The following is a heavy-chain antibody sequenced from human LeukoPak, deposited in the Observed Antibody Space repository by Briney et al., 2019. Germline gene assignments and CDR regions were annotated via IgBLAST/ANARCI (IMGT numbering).Heavy chain of an antibody. D-gene: IGHD5-18*01. V-gene: IGHV4-34*01. CDR1: GGSFSGYY. J-gene: IGHJ4*02. CDR2: INHFGST. CDR3: ARGYRAPQTFYSYHYFDS. Sequence: SSETLSLTCAVYGGSFSGYYWSWIRQRPGKGLEWMGEINHFGSTNYNPSLKRRVTISGDTSKNQFSLKVNSVTAADTAVYYCARGYRAPQTFYSYHYFDSWAQGILVTVSS.